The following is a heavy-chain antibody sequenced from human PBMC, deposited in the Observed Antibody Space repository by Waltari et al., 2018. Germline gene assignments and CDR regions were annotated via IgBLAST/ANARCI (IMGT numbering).Heavy chain of an antibody. J-gene: IGHJ5*02. CDR3: ARDLGNWFDP. CDR1: GGSISSYY. CDR2: IYYSGST. D-gene: IGHD3-10*01. V-gene: IGHV4-59*01. Sequence: QVQLQESGPGLVKPSETLSLTCTVPGGSISSYYWSWIRQPPGKGLEWIGYIYYSGSTNYNPSLKSRVTISVDTSKNQFSLKLSSVTAADTAVYYCARDLGNWFDPWGQGTLVTVSS.